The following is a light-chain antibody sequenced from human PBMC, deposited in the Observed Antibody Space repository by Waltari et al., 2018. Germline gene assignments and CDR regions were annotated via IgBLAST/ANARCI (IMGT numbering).Light chain of an antibody. V-gene: IGKV2-28*01. CDR3: LQALQTPYT. CDR1: PGLLHSNGYTH. J-gene: IGKJ2*01. Sequence: EIVMTQSPRSLPVTPGEPAPISCRPSPGLLHSNGYTHLNWYLQKPGQSPQLLIYLVSNRASGVPDRFSGSGSDADFTLKISRVEAEDVGVYYCLQALQTPYTFGQGTKLEIK. CDR2: LVS.